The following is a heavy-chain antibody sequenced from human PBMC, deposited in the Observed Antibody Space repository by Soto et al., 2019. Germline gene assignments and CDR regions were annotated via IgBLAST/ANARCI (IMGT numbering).Heavy chain of an antibody. D-gene: IGHD3-10*01. Sequence: SETLSLTCAVYGGSFSGYYWSWIRQPPGKGLEWIGEINHSGSTNYNPSLKSRVTISVDTSKNQFSLKLSSVTAADTAVYYCARPMVRGVNDAFDIWGQGTMVTVSS. V-gene: IGHV4-34*01. CDR1: GGSFSGYY. J-gene: IGHJ3*02. CDR2: INHSGST. CDR3: ARPMVRGVNDAFDI.